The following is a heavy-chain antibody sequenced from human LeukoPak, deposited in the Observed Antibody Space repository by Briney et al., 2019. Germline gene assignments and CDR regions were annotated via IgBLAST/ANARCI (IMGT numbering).Heavy chain of an antibody. Sequence: AXVKVSCKASGYTFTGYYMHWVRQAPGQGLEWMGWINPNSGGTNYAQKFQGRVTMNRETSISTAYMELSRLRSDDTAVYYCARTIFWSGYPYVDYWGQGTLVTVSS. J-gene: IGHJ4*02. CDR3: ARTIFWSGYPYVDY. CDR2: INPNSGGT. V-gene: IGHV1-2*02. D-gene: IGHD3-3*01. CDR1: GYTFTGYY.